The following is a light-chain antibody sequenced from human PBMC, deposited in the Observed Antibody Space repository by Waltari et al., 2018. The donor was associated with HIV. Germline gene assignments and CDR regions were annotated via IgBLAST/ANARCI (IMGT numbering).Light chain of an antibody. J-gene: IGLJ3*02. V-gene: IGLV2-14*03. CDR1: TSDIDDYYS. CDR3: CSQATSGSLM. CDR2: EVT. Sequence: QSALTQPASVSGSPGQSITISCSGPTSDIDDYYSFSWYQQHPGKAPKLIIFEVTSRPSGVSSRVPGSRSGTTASLTISGLQPEDEADYFCCSQATSGSLMFGGGTRLTVL.